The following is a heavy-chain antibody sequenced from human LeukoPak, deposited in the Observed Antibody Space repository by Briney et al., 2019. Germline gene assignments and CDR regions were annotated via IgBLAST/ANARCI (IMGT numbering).Heavy chain of an antibody. V-gene: IGHV4-39*01. Sequence: SETLSLTCTVSGASIRSSSYHWGWIRQPPGKGLEWIGTIYYSGSTFYNTSLNSRVTISVDTSKNQFSLKLSSVTAADTAVYYCASPSSLLSFDYWGQGSLVTVSS. J-gene: IGHJ4*02. CDR1: GASIRSSSYH. CDR3: ASPSSLLSFDY. CDR2: IYYSGST. D-gene: IGHD3-16*02.